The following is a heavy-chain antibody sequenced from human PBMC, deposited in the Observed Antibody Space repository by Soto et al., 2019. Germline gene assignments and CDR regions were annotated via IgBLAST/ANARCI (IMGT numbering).Heavy chain of an antibody. D-gene: IGHD2-15*01. Sequence: SETLSLTCSVSGVSITSYYWSWIRQSAGGGLEWMGRINTDGLSTYSPSFKSRLTMSLDTSKNQVSLRLISVTAADTAVYFCARVPVAVAATEDYYGLDVWGQGTTVTVSS. CDR2: INTDGLS. CDR1: GVSITSYY. CDR3: ARVPVAVAATEDYYGLDV. J-gene: IGHJ6*02. V-gene: IGHV4-4*07.